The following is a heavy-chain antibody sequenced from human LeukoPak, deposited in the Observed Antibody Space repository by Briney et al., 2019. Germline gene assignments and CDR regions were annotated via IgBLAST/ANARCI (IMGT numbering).Heavy chain of an antibody. CDR1: GYTFTGYY. CDR2: INPNSGGT. J-gene: IGHJ6*02. CDR3: ARDLFPYDSSGYHYYYYGMDV. D-gene: IGHD3-22*01. V-gene: IGHV1-2*06. Sequence: ASVKVSCKASGYTFTGYYMHWVRQAPGQGLEWMGRINPNSGGTNYAQKFQGRVTMTRDTSISTAYMELSRLGSDDTAVYYCARDLFPYDSSGYHYYYYGMDVWGQGTTVTVSS.